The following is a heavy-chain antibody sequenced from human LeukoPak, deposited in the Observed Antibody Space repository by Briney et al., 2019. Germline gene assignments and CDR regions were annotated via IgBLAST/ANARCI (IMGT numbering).Heavy chain of an antibody. Sequence: PSETLSLTCTVSGGSISSGSYYWSWIRQPAGKGLEWIGRIYTSGSTNYNPSLKSRVTISVDTSKNQFSLKLSSVTAADTAVYYCARDAWVMVRGVMGAFDIWGQGTMVTVSS. V-gene: IGHV4-61*02. CDR2: IYTSGST. D-gene: IGHD3-10*01. CDR1: GGSISSGSYY. CDR3: ARDAWVMVRGVMGAFDI. J-gene: IGHJ3*02.